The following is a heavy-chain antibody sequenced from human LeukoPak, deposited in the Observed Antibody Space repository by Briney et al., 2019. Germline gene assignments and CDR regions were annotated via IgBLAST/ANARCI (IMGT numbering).Heavy chain of an antibody. Sequence: SETLSLTCTVSGGSISNYYWHWIRQPPGKGLEWIGRIYTSGSTNYNPSLKSRVTMSVDTSKNQFSLKLSSVTAADTAVYYCARVGRYFDWVGEPFDIWGQGTMVTVSS. CDR2: IYTSGST. J-gene: IGHJ3*02. D-gene: IGHD3-9*01. V-gene: IGHV4-4*07. CDR3: ARVGRYFDWVGEPFDI. CDR1: GGSISNYY.